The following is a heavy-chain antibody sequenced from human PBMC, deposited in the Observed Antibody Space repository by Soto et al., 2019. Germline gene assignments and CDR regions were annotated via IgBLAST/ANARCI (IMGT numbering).Heavy chain of an antibody. Sequence: SETLSLTCTVSGGSISSGGYYWSWIRQHPGKGLEWIGYIYYSGSTYYNPSLKSRVTISVDTSKNQFSLKLSSVTAADTAVYYCARGYYDILTGYPHDAFDIWGQGTMVTVSS. CDR2: IYYSGST. CDR1: GGSISSGGYY. D-gene: IGHD3-9*01. CDR3: ARGYYDILTGYPHDAFDI. V-gene: IGHV4-31*03. J-gene: IGHJ3*02.